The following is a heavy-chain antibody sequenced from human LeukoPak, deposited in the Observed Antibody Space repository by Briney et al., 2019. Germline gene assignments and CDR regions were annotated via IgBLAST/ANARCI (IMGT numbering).Heavy chain of an antibody. CDR2: ISYDGSNK. V-gene: IGHV3-30*18. CDR1: EFTFSSYG. CDR3: AKDLVNYYYGSGSFRTNWFDP. J-gene: IGHJ5*02. Sequence: PGGSLRLSCAASEFTFSSYGMHWVRQAPGKGLEWVAVISYDGSNKYYADSVKGRFTISRDNSKNTLYLQMNSLRAEDTAVYYCAKDLVNYYYGSGSFRTNWFDPWGQGTLVTVSS. D-gene: IGHD3-10*01.